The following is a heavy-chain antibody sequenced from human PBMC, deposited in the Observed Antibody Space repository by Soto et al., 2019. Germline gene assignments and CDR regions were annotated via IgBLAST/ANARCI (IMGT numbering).Heavy chain of an antibody. V-gene: IGHV4-34*01. J-gene: IGHJ6*03. Sequence: SETLSLACAVYGGSFSGYYWSWIRQPPGKGLEWIGEINHSGSTNYNPSLKSRVTISVDTSKNQFSLKLSSVTAADTAVYYCASWGSIVVVPAAKYYYYMDVWGKGTTVTVSS. D-gene: IGHD2-2*01. CDR3: ASWGSIVVVPAAKYYYYMDV. CDR1: GGSFSGYY. CDR2: INHSGST.